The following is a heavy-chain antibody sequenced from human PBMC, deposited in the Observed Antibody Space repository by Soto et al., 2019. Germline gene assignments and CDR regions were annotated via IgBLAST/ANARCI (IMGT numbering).Heavy chain of an antibody. V-gene: IGHV4-34*01. Sequence: SETLSLTCAVYGGSFSGYYWSWIRQPPGKGLEWIGEINQSGGTHYNPSLKSRATISVATSKNQFSLKLSSVTATDTAVYYCARGRSITMLRGAPLDYWGQGTLVTVSS. CDR1: GGSFSGYY. J-gene: IGHJ4*02. CDR2: INQSGGT. CDR3: ARGRSITMLRGAPLDY. D-gene: IGHD3-10*01.